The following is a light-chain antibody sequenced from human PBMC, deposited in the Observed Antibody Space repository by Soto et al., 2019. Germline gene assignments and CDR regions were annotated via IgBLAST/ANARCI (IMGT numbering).Light chain of an antibody. Sequence: IQMTQSPSTLSSSVGDTVTITCRASPSISSWLAWYQQKPGKAPKLLIYKASSLESGVPSRFSGSGSGTEFTLTISSLQPDDFAPYYCQQSNIYLATFGQVAKVDVK. CDR2: KAS. CDR1: PSISSW. CDR3: QQSNIYLAT. J-gene: IGKJ1*01. V-gene: IGKV1-5*03.